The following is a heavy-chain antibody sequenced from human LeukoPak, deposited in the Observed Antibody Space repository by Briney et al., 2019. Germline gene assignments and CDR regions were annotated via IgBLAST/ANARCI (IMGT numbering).Heavy chain of an antibody. J-gene: IGHJ5*02. CDR2: IWYDGSNK. CDR1: GFTFSSYG. V-gene: IGHV3-33*01. D-gene: IGHD6-25*01. Sequence: GRSLRLSCAASGFTFSSYGMHWVRQAPGKGLEWVAVIWYDGSNKYYADSVKGRFTFSRDNSKNTLYLQMNSLRAEDTAVYYCARDPYSSGVNWFDPWGQGTLVTVSS. CDR3: ARDPYSSGVNWFDP.